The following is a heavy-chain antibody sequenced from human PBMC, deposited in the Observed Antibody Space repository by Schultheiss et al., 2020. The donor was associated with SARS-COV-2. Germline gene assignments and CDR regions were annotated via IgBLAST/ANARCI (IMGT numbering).Heavy chain of an antibody. D-gene: IGHD2-15*01. V-gene: IGHV3-64D*06. CDR1: GFTFSSYA. J-gene: IGHJ4*02. Sequence: GGSLRLSCSASGFTFSSYAMHWVRQAPGKGLEYVSAISSNGGSTYYADSVKGRFTISRDNSKNTLYLQMSSLRAEDTAVYYCARGPVVVAATPDYYFDYWGQGTLVTVSS. CDR2: ISSNGGST. CDR3: ARGPVVVAATPDYYFDY.